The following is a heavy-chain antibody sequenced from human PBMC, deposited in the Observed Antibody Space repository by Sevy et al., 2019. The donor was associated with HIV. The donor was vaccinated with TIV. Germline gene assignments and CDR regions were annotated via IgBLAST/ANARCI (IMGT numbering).Heavy chain of an antibody. D-gene: IGHD3-16*01. J-gene: IGHJ4*02. CDR1: GFTFTRYA. Sequence: GGSLRLSCEASGFTFTRYAFRWVRQAPGKGLEWVAVISKEGTNKYYIDSVKGRFTISRDNSRNTLFLQMERLRAEDPAMYFCARDPHAVPHWGSFDSWGQGTLVTVSS. CDR2: ISKEGTNK. V-gene: IGHV3-30-3*01. CDR3: ARDPHAVPHWGSFDS.